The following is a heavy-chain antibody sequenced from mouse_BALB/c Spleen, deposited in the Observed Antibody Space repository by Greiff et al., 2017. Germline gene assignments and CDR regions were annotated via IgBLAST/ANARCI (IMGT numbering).Heavy chain of an antibody. CDR1: GYSFTGYN. J-gene: IGHJ1*01. Sequence: VQLQQSGPELEKPGASVKISCKASGYSFTGYNMNWVKQSNGKSLEWIGNIDPYDGGTSYNQKFKGKATLTVDKSSSTAYMQLKSLTSEDSAVYYCASYGSSYRYFDVWGAGTTITGSS. V-gene: IGHV1S135*01. CDR3: ASYGSSYRYFDV. D-gene: IGHD1-1*01. CDR2: IDPYDGGT.